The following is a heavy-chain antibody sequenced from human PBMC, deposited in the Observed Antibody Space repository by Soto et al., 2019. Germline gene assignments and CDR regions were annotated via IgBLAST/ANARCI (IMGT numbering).Heavy chain of an antibody. CDR3: ARRGGWYQGRAFDI. J-gene: IGHJ3*02. V-gene: IGHV4-34*01. CDR1: GGSFSGYY. Sequence: SETLSLTCAVYGGSFSGYYWSWIRQPPGKGLEWIGEINHSGSTNYNPSLKSRVTISVDTSKNQFSLKLSSVTAADTAVYYCARRGGWYQGRAFDIWGQGTMVTVSS. CDR2: INHSGST. D-gene: IGHD6-19*01.